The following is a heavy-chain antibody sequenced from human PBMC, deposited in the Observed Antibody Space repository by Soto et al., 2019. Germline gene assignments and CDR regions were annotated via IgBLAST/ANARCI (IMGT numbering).Heavy chain of an antibody. J-gene: IGHJ6*02. CDR3: ARDEGILLYYYYGMDV. CDR1: GFTFSDYY. Sequence: NPGGSLRLSCAASGFTFSDYYMSWIRQAPGKGLEWVSYISSSGSTIYYADSVKGRFTISRDNAKNSLYLQMNSLRAEDTAVYYCARDEGILLYYYYGMDVWGQGTTVTVSS. CDR2: ISSSGSTI. V-gene: IGHV3-11*01.